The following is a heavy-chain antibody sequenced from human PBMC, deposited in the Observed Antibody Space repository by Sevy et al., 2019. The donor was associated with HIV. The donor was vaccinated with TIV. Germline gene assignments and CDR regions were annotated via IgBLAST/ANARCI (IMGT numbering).Heavy chain of an antibody. CDR2: IKEDGSEK. Sequence: GGSLRLSCAGSGFTFSSYSMSWVRQAPGNGLEWVANIKEDGSEKNYVDSVKGRFTISRDNAKNSLYLQMNSLRAEDTALYYCARARRSYGGSYYYYYYMDVWGKGTTVTVSS. J-gene: IGHJ6*03. CDR3: ARARRSYGGSYYYYYYMDV. CDR1: GFTFSSYS. D-gene: IGHD5-12*01. V-gene: IGHV3-7*03.